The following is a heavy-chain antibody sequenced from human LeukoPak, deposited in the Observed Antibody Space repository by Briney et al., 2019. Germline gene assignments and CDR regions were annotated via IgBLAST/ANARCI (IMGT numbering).Heavy chain of an antibody. CDR1: GYTFTSYG. CDR3: ARSNYYGSGSYYNDY. Sequence: ASVKVSCKASGYTFTSYGISWVRQAPGQGLEWMGITNPSGGSTNYAQKFQGRVTMTRDMSTSTVYMELSSLRSEDTAVYYCARSNYYGSGSYYNDYWGQGTLVTVSS. V-gene: IGHV1-46*01. D-gene: IGHD3-10*01. J-gene: IGHJ4*02. CDR2: TNPSGGST.